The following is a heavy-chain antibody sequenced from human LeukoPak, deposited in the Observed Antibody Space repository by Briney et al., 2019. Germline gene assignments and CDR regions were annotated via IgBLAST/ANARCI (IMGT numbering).Heavy chain of an antibody. CDR2: IYYSGSS. V-gene: IGHV4-59*01. J-gene: IGHJ5*02. CDR3: ARVFTPYSGGYYWFDP. Sequence: SETLSLTCTVSGGSMSSNSWSWIRQPPGKGLEWIGYIYYSGSSNYNPSLKSRVTISVDTSKNQFSLKLSSVTAADTAVYYCARVFTPYSGGYYWFDPWGQGTLVTVSS. D-gene: IGHD1-26*01. CDR1: GGSMSSNS.